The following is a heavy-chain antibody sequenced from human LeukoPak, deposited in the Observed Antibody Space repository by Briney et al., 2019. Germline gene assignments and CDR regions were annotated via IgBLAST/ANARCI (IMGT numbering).Heavy chain of an antibody. J-gene: IGHJ6*02. V-gene: IGHV4-31*03. D-gene: IGHD3-3*01. CDR3: ASKYYDFWSGYYYGMDV. Sequence: PSETLSLTCTVSGGSISSGGYYWSWIRQHPGKGLEWIGYIYYSGSTYYNPSLKSRVTISVDTSKNQFSLKLSSVTAADTAVYYCASKYYDFWSGYYYGMDVWGQGTTVTVSS. CDR1: GGSISSGGYY. CDR2: IYYSGST.